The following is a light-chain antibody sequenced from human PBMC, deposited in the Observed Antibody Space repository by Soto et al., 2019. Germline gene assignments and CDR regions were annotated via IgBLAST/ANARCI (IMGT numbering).Light chain of an antibody. CDR3: SSYAGSTTLL. Sequence: QSALTQPASVSGSPGQSITISCTGTSSDIGYYTYVSWYQQHPGKVPKLLIYEVSHRPSGVSDRFSGSKSGNTASLTISGPQAEDEADYHCSSYAGSTTLLFGGGTKLTVL. J-gene: IGLJ3*02. CDR2: EVS. CDR1: SSDIGYYTY. V-gene: IGLV2-14*01.